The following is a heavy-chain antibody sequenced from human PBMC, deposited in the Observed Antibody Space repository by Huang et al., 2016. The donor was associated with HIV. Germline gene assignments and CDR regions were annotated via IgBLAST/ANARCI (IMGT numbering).Heavy chain of an antibody. J-gene: IGHJ4*02. CDR2: MYTSGTT. CDR3: ARGGNDVGGGFDH. D-gene: IGHD3-10*02. Sequence: QVQLQESGPGLVKPAETLSLTCSVSGGSIRNYYWSWIRQPAGKGLEWIGRMYTSGTTKYNPSLRSRITRSRDTSKKQFSLRLTAVTAADTAVYYCARGGNDVGGGFDHWGQGTLVTVSS. V-gene: IGHV4-4*07. CDR1: GGSIRNYY.